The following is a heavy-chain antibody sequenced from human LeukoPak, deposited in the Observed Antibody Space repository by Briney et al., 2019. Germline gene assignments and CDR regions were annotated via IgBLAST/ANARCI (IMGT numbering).Heavy chain of an antibody. V-gene: IGHV4-34*01. D-gene: IGHD6-13*01. CDR1: GGSFSGYY. Sequence: PSETLSLTCAVYGGSFSGYYWSWIRQPPGKGLEWIGEINHSGSTNYNPSLKSRVTISVDTSKNQFSLKLSSVTAADTAVYYCARGLRAAAGKGDYWGQGTLVTVSS. CDR2: INHSGST. J-gene: IGHJ4*02. CDR3: ARGLRAAAGKGDY.